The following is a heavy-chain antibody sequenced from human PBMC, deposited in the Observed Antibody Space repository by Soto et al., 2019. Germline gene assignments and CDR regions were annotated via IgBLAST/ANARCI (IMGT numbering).Heavy chain of an antibody. J-gene: IGHJ4*02. CDR3: ASLGAFGGVIVIIDY. CDR1: GGSISSSSYY. V-gene: IGHV4-39*01. Sequence: SETLSLTCTVSGGSISSSSYYWGWIRQPPGKGLEWIGSIYYSGSTYYNPSLKSRVTISVDTSKNQFSLKLSSVTAADTAVYYCASLGAFGGVIVIIDYWGQGTLVTVSS. D-gene: IGHD3-16*02. CDR2: IYYSGST.